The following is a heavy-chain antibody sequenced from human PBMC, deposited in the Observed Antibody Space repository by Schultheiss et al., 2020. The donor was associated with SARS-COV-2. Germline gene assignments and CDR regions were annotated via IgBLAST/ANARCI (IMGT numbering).Heavy chain of an antibody. J-gene: IGHJ6*03. CDR2: ISGSGGST. Sequence: GESLKISCAASGFTFSSYAMSWVRQAPGKGLEWVSAISGSGGSTYYADSVKGRFTISRDNSKNTLYLQMNSLRAEDTAVYYCARDGDGYCSSTSCYYYYYYYMDVWGKGTTVTVSS. V-gene: IGHV3-23*01. CDR1: GFTFSSYA. D-gene: IGHD2-2*01. CDR3: ARDGDGYCSSTSCYYYYYYYMDV.